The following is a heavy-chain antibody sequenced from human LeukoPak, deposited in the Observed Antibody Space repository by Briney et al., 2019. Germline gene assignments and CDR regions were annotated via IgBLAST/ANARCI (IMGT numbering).Heavy chain of an antibody. CDR3: ARGAYYYED. J-gene: IGHJ4*02. D-gene: IGHD3-22*01. Sequence: GGSLRLSCAASGFTFSSHSMNWVRQAPGKGLEWVSYISSSSSTIYYADSMKGRFTISRDNAKNSLYLQMNSLRAEDTAVYYCARGAYYYEDWGQGTLVTVSS. V-gene: IGHV3-48*01. CDR2: ISSSSSTI. CDR1: GFTFSSHS.